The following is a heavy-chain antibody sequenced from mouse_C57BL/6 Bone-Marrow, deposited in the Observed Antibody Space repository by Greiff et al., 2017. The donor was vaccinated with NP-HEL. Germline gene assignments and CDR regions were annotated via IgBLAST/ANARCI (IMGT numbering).Heavy chain of an antibody. Sequence: DVKLVESEGGLVQPGSSMKLSCTASGFTFSDYYMAWVRQVPEKGLEWVANINYDGSSTYYLDSLKSRFIISRDNAKNILYLQMSSLKSEDTATYYCAREGYGSSFLAMDYWGQGTSVTVSS. D-gene: IGHD1-1*01. V-gene: IGHV5-16*01. J-gene: IGHJ4*01. CDR2: INYDGSST. CDR3: AREGYGSSFLAMDY. CDR1: GFTFSDYY.